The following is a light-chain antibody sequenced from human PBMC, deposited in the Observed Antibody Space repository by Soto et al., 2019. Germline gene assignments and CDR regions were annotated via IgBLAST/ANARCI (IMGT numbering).Light chain of an antibody. CDR1: NSDVGGYNF. V-gene: IGLV2-14*01. Sequence: QSVLTQPASVSGSPGQSITISCTGTNSDVGGYNFASWYQQQPGKAPKLMIYGVTNRPSGVSNRFSGSKSGNTASLTISGLQAEDEADYYCSSYTASSTLVFGGGTKLTVL. CDR3: SSYTASSTLV. CDR2: GVT. J-gene: IGLJ3*02.